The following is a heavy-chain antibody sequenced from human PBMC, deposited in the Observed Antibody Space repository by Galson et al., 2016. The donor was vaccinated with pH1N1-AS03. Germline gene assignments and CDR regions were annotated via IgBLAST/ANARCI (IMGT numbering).Heavy chain of an antibody. D-gene: IGHD3-22*01. CDR2: IFPGDSDT. V-gene: IGHV5-51*03. CDR1: GYGFNGYW. Sequence: QSGAEVKKPGESLKISCKSSGYGFNGYWTGWVRQMPGKGLEWMGIIFPGDSDTRYSPSFQGQVTISADKSTRSTYLQWRSLKASYTAIYSCAGPAHYDSSGRDALDVWGQGTMLIVSS. J-gene: IGHJ3*01. CDR3: AGPAHYDSSGRDALDV.